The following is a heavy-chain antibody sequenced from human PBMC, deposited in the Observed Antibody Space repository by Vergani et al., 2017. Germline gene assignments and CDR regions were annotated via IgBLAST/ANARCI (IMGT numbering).Heavy chain of an antibody. J-gene: IGHJ3*02. CDR2: IIPIFGTA. CDR1: GGTFSSYA. D-gene: IGHD3-10*01. V-gene: IGHV1-69*01. Sequence: QVQLVQSGAEVKKPGSSVKVSCKASGGTFSSYAISWVRQAPGQGLEWMGGIIPIFGTANYAQKFQGRVTITADESTSTAYMELSSLRSEDTAVYYCARVGVRWFGEWKYAFDIWGQGTMVTVSS. CDR3: ARVGVRWFGEWKYAFDI.